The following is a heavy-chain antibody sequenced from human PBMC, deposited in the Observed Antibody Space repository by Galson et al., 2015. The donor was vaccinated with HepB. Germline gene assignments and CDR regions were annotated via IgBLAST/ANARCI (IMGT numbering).Heavy chain of an antibody. D-gene: IGHD2-2*01. CDR2: INHSGST. CDR3: ARARGGSTSFHSVGAY. CDR1: GESFSGYY. J-gene: IGHJ4*02. Sequence: SETLSLTCAVYGESFSGYYWSWIRQPPGKGLEWIGEINHSGSTNYNPSLKSRVTISVDTSKNQFSLKLSSVTAADTAVYYCARARGGSTSFHSVGAYWGQGTLVTVSS. V-gene: IGHV4-34*01.